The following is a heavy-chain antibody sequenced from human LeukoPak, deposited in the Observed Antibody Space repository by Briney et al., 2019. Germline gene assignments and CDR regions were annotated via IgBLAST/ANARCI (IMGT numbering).Heavy chain of an antibody. Sequence: PSETLSLTCAVYGGSFSGYYWSWIRQPPGKGLEWIGEINHSGSTNYDPSLKSRVTISVDTSKNQFSLKLSSVTAADTAVYYCARDRVADAFDIWGQGTMVTVSS. CDR1: GGSFSGYY. V-gene: IGHV4-34*01. J-gene: IGHJ3*02. D-gene: IGHD5-12*01. CDR3: ARDRVADAFDI. CDR2: INHSGST.